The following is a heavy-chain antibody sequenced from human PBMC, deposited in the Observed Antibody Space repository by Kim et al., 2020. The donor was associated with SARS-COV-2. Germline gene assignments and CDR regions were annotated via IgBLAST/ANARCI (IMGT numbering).Heavy chain of an antibody. CDR3: ARSPLLWFGEPGGMDV. Sequence: SLKSRVTISEATSKNQFSRKLSSVTAADTAVYYCARSPLLWFGEPGGMDVWGQGTTVTVSS. V-gene: IGHV4-59*01. D-gene: IGHD3-10*01. J-gene: IGHJ6*02.